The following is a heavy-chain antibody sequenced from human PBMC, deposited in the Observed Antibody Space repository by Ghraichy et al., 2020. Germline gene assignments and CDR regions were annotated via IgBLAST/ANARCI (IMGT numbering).Heavy chain of an antibody. D-gene: IGHD1-26*01. V-gene: IGHV3-11*01. CDR3: ASIRGGNYGGLGL. CDR1: GFTFSDQN. J-gene: IGHJ4*02. CDR2: IGSSGSTI. Sequence: GGSLRLSCAASGFTFSDQNMSWIRQAPGKGLEWVSYIGSSGSTIYYADSVKGRYTISRDNAKNSLFLQMNSLRAEDTAVYYCASIRGGNYGGLGLWGQGTLVTVSS.